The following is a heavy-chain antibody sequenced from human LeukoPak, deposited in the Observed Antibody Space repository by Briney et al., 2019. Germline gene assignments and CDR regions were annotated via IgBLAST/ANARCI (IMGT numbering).Heavy chain of an antibody. J-gene: IGHJ6*03. D-gene: IGHD5-18*01. CDR2: INPDSGGT. Sequence: ASVKVSCKASGYAFTGYHMHWVRQAPGQGLEWMGWINPDSGGTYYAQRFQGRVTMTRDTSISTAYMELSRLRSDDTAVYYCARDRNTAMPTDYYYYMDVWGKGTTVTVSS. CDR3: ARDRNTAMPTDYYYYMDV. CDR1: GYAFTGYH. V-gene: IGHV1-2*02.